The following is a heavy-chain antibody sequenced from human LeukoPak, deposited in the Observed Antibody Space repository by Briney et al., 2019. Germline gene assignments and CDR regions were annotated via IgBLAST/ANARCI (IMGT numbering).Heavy chain of an antibody. D-gene: IGHD5-12*01. Sequence: PSETLSLTCTVSGGSISSDDYYWSWIRQPPGKGLEWIGYIYYSGITYYNPSLKSRVTISVDTSKNQFSLKLSSVTAADTAVYYCARVGWLRYKGGVAYWYFDLWGRGTLVTVSS. CDR3: ARVGWLRYKGGVAYWYFDL. J-gene: IGHJ2*01. CDR1: GGSISSDDYY. CDR2: IYYSGIT. V-gene: IGHV4-30-4*01.